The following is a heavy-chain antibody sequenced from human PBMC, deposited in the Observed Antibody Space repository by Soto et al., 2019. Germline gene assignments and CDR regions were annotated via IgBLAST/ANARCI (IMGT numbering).Heavy chain of an antibody. CDR1: GYTFTSYA. CDR3: ATHWLFKTPDGWFDP. Sequence: GASVKVSCKASGYTFTSYAMHWVRQAPGQRLEWMGWINAGNGNTKYSQKFQGRVTITRDTSASTAYMELSSLRSEDTAVYYCATHWLFKTPDGWFDPWGQGTLVTVSS. J-gene: IGHJ5*02. CDR2: INAGNGNT. V-gene: IGHV1-3*01. D-gene: IGHD3-9*01.